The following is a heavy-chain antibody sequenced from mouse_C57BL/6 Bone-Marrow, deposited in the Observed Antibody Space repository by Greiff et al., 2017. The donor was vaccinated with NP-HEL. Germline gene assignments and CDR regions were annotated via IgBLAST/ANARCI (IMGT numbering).Heavy chain of an antibody. V-gene: IGHV14-4*01. CDR3: TTWDDSLDY. Sequence: VQLQQSGAELVRPGASVKLSCTASGFNIKDDYMHWVKQRPEQGLEWIGWIDPENGDTEYASKFQGKATITAGTSSNTAYLQLSSLTSEDTAVYYCTTWDDSLDYWGQGTTLTVSS. D-gene: IGHD2-4*01. CDR2: IDPENGDT. CDR1: GFNIKDDY. J-gene: IGHJ2*01.